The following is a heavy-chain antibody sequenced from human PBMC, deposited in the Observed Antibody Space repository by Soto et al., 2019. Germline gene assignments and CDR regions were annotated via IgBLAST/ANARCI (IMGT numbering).Heavy chain of an antibody. D-gene: IGHD3-10*01. Sequence: SETLSLTCAVSGGSISTDNWWSWVRQPPGKGLEWIGEMYHSGDSNFNPSLKSRVTISVDKSKNQFSMQMASVTAADTALYYCTRASASSMLRGVVINWGRGTQVTV. CDR1: GGSISTDNW. CDR3: TRASASSMLRGVVIN. CDR2: MYHSGDS. V-gene: IGHV4-4*02. J-gene: IGHJ4*02.